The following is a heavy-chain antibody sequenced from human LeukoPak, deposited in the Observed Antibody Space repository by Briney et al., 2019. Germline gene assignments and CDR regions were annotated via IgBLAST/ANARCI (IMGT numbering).Heavy chain of an antibody. CDR2: IYYSGST. V-gene: IGHV4-59*01. CDR1: GGSISSYY. J-gene: IGHJ4*02. D-gene: IGHD3-16*02. Sequence: SETLSLTCTVSGGSISSYYWSWIRQPPGKGLEWVGYIYYSGSTNYNPSLKSRVTISVDTSKNQFSLKLSSVTAADTAVYYCARLYDYVWGSYLSSRGYFDYWGQGTLVTVSS. CDR3: ARLYDYVWGSYLSSRGYFDY.